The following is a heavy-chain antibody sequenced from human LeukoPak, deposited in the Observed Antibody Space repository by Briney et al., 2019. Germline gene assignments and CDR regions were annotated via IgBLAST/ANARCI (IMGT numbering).Heavy chain of an antibody. CDR2: INHSGST. Sequence: SETLCLTCAVYGVSFSGYYWTWSRQPPGGGLEWIGEINHSGSTNYNPSLKSRVTISVHTSKSQFSLTLNSVTAADTAMSYCARGRDPYWGQGTLVPVSS. D-gene: IGHD5-24*01. CDR3: ARGRDPY. V-gene: IGHV4-34*01. CDR1: GVSFSGYY. J-gene: IGHJ4*02.